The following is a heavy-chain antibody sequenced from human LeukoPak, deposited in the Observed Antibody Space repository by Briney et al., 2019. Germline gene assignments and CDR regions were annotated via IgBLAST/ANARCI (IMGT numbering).Heavy chain of an antibody. CDR3: ARERSPESFDI. Sequence: EASVKVSCKASGYTLTGYYMHWVRQAPGQGLEWMGWINPNSGGTNYAQKFRGRVTLTRDTTIITVYMDLSRLRSDDTAVYYCARERSPESFDIWGQGTMVTVSS. CDR2: INPNSGGT. D-gene: IGHD1-14*01. CDR1: GYTLTGYY. V-gene: IGHV1-2*02. J-gene: IGHJ3*02.